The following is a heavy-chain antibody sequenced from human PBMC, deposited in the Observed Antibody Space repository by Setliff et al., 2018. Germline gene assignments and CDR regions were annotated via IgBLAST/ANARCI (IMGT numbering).Heavy chain of an antibody. CDR3: ATTGITMIGRFDY. V-gene: IGHV4-39*01. CDR1: GGSLRGNAIF. J-gene: IGHJ4*02. D-gene: IGHD3-22*01. Sequence: SETLSLTCTVSGGSLRGNAIFWGWIRQPPGKGLEWIGSIYYTGDPYYNPSLKSRVTMSVDTSRNQLSLKLTSVTAADTAVYYCATTGITMIGRFDYWGQGTLVTVSS. CDR2: IYYTGDP.